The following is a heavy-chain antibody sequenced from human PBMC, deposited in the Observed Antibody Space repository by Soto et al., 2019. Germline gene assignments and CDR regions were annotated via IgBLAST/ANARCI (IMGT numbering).Heavy chain of an antibody. CDR2: LVVILGTT. D-gene: IGHD3-22*01. CDR3: ASGYYESSGYSIDY. J-gene: IGHJ4*02. CDR1: GGSFSSYA. Sequence: QVQLVQSGAEVRKPGSSVKVSCQSFGGSFSSYAFSWVRQAPGQGLEWMGGLVVILGTTDYAQKFKGSVTCTADEGTSTAYMEVSSLESENTAIYYWASGYYESSGYSIDYWGQGTQVTVSS. V-gene: IGHV1-69*01.